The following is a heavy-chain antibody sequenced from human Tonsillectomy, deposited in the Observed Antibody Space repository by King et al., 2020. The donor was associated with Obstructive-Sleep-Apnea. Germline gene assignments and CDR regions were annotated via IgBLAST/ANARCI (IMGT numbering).Heavy chain of an antibody. CDR2: ISSDSLYI. CDR1: GFTFSTYN. CDR3: ASVSGSGWFSAEYFHY. J-gene: IGHJ1*01. Sequence: VQLVESGGGLVKPGGSLRLSCVASGFTFSTYNMNWVRQAPGKGLEWVSSISSDSLYIYYADSVKGRFTISRDNAKNSLYLQMNSLRAEDTAVYYCASVSGSGWFSAEYFHYWGQGTLVTVSS. V-gene: IGHV3-21*01. D-gene: IGHD6-19*01.